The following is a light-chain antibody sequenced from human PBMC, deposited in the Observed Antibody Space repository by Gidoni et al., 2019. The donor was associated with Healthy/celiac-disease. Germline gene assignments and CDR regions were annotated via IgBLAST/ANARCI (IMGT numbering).Light chain of an antibody. V-gene: IGKV1-9*01. CDR1: QGIGTY. CDR2: AAS. J-gene: IGKJ4*01. Sequence: IQLTQSPSSLSASVGDRVTITCRASQGIGTYLAWYQQKPGKAPKLLIYAASTLQSGVPSRFSGSGSGTDFALTINSLHPEDCATYYCQQLNSYPRLTFGGGTKVEIK. CDR3: QQLNSYPRLT.